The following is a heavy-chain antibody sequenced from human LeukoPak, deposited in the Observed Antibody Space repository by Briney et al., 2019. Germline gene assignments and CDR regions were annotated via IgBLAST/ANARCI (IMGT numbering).Heavy chain of an antibody. Sequence: ASVKVSCKASGYTFTSYGISWVRQAPGQGLEWMGWISAYNGNTNYAQKLQGRVTMTTDTSTSTAYMELRSLRSDDTAVYYCARKVEDYYDSSGSKGGSDYWGQGTLVTVSS. J-gene: IGHJ4*02. D-gene: IGHD3-22*01. CDR2: ISAYNGNT. V-gene: IGHV1-18*01. CDR3: ARKVEDYYDSSGSKGGSDY. CDR1: GYTFTSYG.